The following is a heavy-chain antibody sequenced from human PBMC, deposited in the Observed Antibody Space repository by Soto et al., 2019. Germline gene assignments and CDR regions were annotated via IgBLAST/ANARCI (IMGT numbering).Heavy chain of an antibody. Sequence: SVKVSCKASGGTFSSYTISWVRQAPGQGLEWMGRIIPILGIANYAQKFQGRVTITADKSTSTAYMELSSLRSEDTAVYYCARDPGYSYGNTWGQGTLVPVSP. CDR1: GGTFSSYT. CDR3: ARDPGYSYGNT. CDR2: IIPILGIA. J-gene: IGHJ5*02. V-gene: IGHV1-69*04. D-gene: IGHD5-18*01.